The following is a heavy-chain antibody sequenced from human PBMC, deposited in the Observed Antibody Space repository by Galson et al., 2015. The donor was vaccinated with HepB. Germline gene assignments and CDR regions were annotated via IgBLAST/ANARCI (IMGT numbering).Heavy chain of an antibody. CDR2: ISYDGSNK. CDR1: GFTFSSYA. J-gene: IGHJ3*02. V-gene: IGHV3-30*04. Sequence: SLRLSCAASGFTFSSYAMHWVRQAPGKGLEWVAVISYDGSNKYYADSVKGRFTISRDNSKNTLYLQMNSLRAEDTAVYYCARPIRGYSYGHDAFDIWGQGTMVTVSS. D-gene: IGHD5-18*01. CDR3: ARPIRGYSYGHDAFDI.